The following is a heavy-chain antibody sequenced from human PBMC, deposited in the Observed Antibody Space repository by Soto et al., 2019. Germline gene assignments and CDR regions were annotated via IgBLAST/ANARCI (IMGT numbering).Heavy chain of an antibody. CDR1: GFTFSSYS. D-gene: IGHD4-17*01. V-gene: IGHV3-21*01. CDR3: ARVQGTVHAFDI. CDR2: ISSSSSYI. Sequence: VQLVESGGGLVKPGGSLRLSCAASGFTFSSYSMNWVRQAPGKGLEWVSSISSSSSYIYYADSVKGRFTISRDNAKNSLYLQMNSLRAEDTAVYYCARVQGTVHAFDIWGQGTMVTVSS. J-gene: IGHJ3*02.